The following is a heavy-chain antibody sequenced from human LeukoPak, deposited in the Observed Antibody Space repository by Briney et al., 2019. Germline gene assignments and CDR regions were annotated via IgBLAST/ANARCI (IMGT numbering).Heavy chain of an antibody. V-gene: IGHV3-66*01. CDR3: ASEVSVGATPFDY. CDR2: IYSGGST. Sequence: ARGSLRLSCAASGFTASSNYMSWGPQAPGRGLERVSVIYSGGSTYYADSGKGRFTISRDNSKNTLYLQMNSLRDEDTAVYYCASEVSVGATPFDYWGQGTLVTVSS. CDR1: GFTASSNY. D-gene: IGHD1-26*01. J-gene: IGHJ4*02.